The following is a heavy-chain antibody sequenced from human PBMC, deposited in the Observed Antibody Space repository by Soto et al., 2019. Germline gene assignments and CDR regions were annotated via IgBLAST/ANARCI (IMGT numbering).Heavy chain of an antibody. CDR1: GGSFSGYY. J-gene: IGHJ6*03. Sequence: QVQLQQWGAGLLKPSETLSLTCAVYGGSFSGYYWSWIRQPPGKGLEWIGEINHSGSTNYNPSLNSRRTILVVTSKKQFSLKQSSVAAAATTVYYCARGITMFCVYYYYYYMDVWGKGTTVTVSS. CDR2: INHSGST. V-gene: IGHV4-34*01. D-gene: IGHD3-10*02. CDR3: ARGITMFCVYYYYYYMDV.